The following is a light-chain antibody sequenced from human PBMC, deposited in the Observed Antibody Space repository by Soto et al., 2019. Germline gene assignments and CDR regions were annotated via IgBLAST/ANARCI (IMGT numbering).Light chain of an antibody. J-gene: IGKJ3*01. V-gene: IGKV3-20*01. Sequence: EIVLTQSPGTLSLSPGETASLSCRASQSIAGAYLAWYQQKPGQTPRLLIHGASSRATGIPDRFSGSGSGTDFTLTIRRLEPEDFAVYYCQQYGLSPQTFGRGTKVDIK. CDR2: GAS. CDR3: QQYGLSPQT. CDR1: QSIAGAY.